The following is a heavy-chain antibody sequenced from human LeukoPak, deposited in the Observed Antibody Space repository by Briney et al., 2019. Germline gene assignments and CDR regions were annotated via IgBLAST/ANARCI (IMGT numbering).Heavy chain of an antibody. CDR2: MHYSGST. CDR1: GGSISSYY. CDR3: ARVNKIWEYFDY. Sequence: PSETLSLTCPVSGGSISSYYWSWIRQPPGKGLEWIGYMHYSGSTNYNPSPKSRVTISLETSKNQFSLKLSSVTAADTAVYYCARVNKIWEYFDYWGRGTLVTVSS. J-gene: IGHJ4*02. V-gene: IGHV4-59*01. D-gene: IGHD1-26*01.